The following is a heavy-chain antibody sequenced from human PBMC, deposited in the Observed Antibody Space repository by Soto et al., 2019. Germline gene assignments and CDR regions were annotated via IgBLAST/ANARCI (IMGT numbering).Heavy chain of an antibody. Sequence: SETLSLTCTVSGGSISTYYCNWIRQSAGKGLEWIGRIDTSGSTNYNPSLKSRVTMSVDTSKEQFSLKLSSVTAADTAVYYCARGGHDFWSGPFDYWGQGALVTVSS. CDR3: ARGGHDFWSGPFDY. CDR2: IDTSGST. V-gene: IGHV4-4*07. CDR1: GGSISTYY. J-gene: IGHJ4*02. D-gene: IGHD3-3*01.